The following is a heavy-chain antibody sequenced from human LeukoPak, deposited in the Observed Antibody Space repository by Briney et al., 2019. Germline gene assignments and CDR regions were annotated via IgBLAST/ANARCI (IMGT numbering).Heavy chain of an antibody. CDR3: ARDIPGNAFDI. CDR2: IYSGGGT. Sequence: GGSLRLSCAASGFTVSSSYMSWARQAPGKGLEWVSCIYSGGGTYYADSVKGRFTLSRDNSKNTLYLQVNSLRAEDTAVYYCARDIPGNAFDIWGQGTMVTVSS. V-gene: IGHV3-53*01. CDR1: GFTVSSSY. D-gene: IGHD1-26*01. J-gene: IGHJ3*02.